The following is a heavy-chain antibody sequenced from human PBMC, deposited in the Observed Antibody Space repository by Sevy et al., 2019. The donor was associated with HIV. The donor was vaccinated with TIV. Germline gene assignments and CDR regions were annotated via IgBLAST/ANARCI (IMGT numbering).Heavy chain of an antibody. CDR2: IYYSGTT. Sequence: SETLSLTCTVSGGSISGYYWSWIRQPPGKGLEWIGHIYYSGTTNYNPSLKSRVAISVDTSKSQFSLKLSSVTAAETAVYYCAKGGGYDRSGSYIWFDPWGQGTLVTVSS. CDR1: GGSISGYY. J-gene: IGHJ5*02. V-gene: IGHV4-59*01. CDR3: AKGGGYDRSGSYIWFDP. D-gene: IGHD6-25*01.